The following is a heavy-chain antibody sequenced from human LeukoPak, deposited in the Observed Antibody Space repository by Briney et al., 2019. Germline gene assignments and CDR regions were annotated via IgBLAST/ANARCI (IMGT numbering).Heavy chain of an antibody. D-gene: IGHD5-18*01. Sequence: GGSLRLSCAASGFTFRSYAMQWVRQAPGKGLEWVSYITYNSGTIFYADSVKGRFTISRDNAKDSLYLQMSSLRDEDTAVYYCARDSGYSYADDYWGQGALVTVSS. CDR1: GFTFRSYA. CDR3: ARDSGYSYADDY. CDR2: ITYNSGTI. J-gene: IGHJ4*02. V-gene: IGHV3-48*02.